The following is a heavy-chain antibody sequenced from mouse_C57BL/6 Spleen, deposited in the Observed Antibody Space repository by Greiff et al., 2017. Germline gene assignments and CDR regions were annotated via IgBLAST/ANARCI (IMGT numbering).Heavy chain of an antibody. CDR3: ARGYYGSSSYWYFDV. D-gene: IGHD1-1*01. V-gene: IGHV5-4*03. J-gene: IGHJ1*03. CDR1: GFTFSSYA. Sequence: EVKLVESGGGLVKPGGSLKLSCAASGFTFSSYAMSWVRQTPEKRLEWVATISDGGSYTYYPDNVKGRFTISRDNAKNNLYLQMSHLKSEDTAMYYCARGYYGSSSYWYFDVWGTGTTVTVSS. CDR2: ISDGGSYT.